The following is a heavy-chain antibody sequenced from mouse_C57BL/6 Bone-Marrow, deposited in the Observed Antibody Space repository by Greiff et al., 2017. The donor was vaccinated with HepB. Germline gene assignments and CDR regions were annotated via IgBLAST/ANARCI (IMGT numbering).Heavy chain of an antibody. D-gene: IGHD1-1*01. CDR1: GYTFTSYG. V-gene: IGHV1-81*01. CDR3: ARGPYYYGSSYDYVDY. J-gene: IGHJ2*01. CDR2: IYPRSGNT. Sequence: QVQLQQSGAELARPGASVKLSCKASGYTFTSYGISWVKQRTGQGLEWIGEIYPRSGNTYYNEKFKGKATLTADKSSSTTYMVLRSLTSEDSAVYFCARGPYYYGSSYDYVDYWGQGTTLTVSS.